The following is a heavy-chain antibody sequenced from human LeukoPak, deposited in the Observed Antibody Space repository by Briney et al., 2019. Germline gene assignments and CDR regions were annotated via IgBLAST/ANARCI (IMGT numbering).Heavy chain of an antibody. CDR3: ASEYYYDSSGYYYVSSYFDY. V-gene: IGHV3-21*01. D-gene: IGHD3-22*01. CDR2: ISSSSSYI. Sequence: PGGSLRLSCAASGFTFSSYSVNWVRQAPGKGLEWVSSISSSSSYIYYADSVKGRFTISRDNAKNSLYLQMNSLRAEDTAVYYCASEYYYDSSGYYYVSSYFDYWGQGTLVTVSS. J-gene: IGHJ4*02. CDR1: GFTFSSYS.